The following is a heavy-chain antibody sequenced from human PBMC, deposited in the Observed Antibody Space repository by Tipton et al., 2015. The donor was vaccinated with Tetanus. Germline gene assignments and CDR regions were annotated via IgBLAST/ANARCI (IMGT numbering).Heavy chain of an antibody. CDR3: ARYDSSGVTFDY. J-gene: IGHJ4*02. CDR1: GYTFTNNG. Sequence: QLVQSGGEVKEPGASVRVPCKTSGYTFTNNGISWVRQAPGQGLEWMGWISGDGKTHYAQKFQGRVTMTVDTSTSTVYMDLSRLTSEDTAVYYCARYDSSGVTFDYWSQGTLVTVSS. CDR2: ISGDGKT. D-gene: IGHD3-22*01. V-gene: IGHV1-18*01.